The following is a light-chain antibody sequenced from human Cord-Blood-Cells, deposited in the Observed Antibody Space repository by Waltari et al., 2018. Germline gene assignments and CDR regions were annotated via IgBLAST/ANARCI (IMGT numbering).Light chain of an antibody. Sequence: QSALTQPRSVSGSPGQSVTISCTGTSSDVGGYNYVSWYQQHPGKAPKLMIYDVSKRPSGVPGRFSGSRSGNTASLTISGLQAEDEADYYCCSYTSSATWVFGGGTKLTVL. CDR1: SSDVGGYNY. V-gene: IGLV2-11*01. CDR3: CSYTSSATWV. J-gene: IGLJ3*02. CDR2: DVS.